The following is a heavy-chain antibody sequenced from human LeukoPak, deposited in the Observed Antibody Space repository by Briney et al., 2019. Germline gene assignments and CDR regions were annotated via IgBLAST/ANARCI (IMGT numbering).Heavy chain of an antibody. Sequence: GGSLRLSCAASGFTFSSYAMHWVRQAPGKGLEWVAVISYDGSNKYYADSVKGRFTISRDNSKNTLYLQMNSLRAEDTAVYYCARDFLYSSSGFDYWGQGTLVTVSS. V-gene: IGHV3-30*04. J-gene: IGHJ4*02. D-gene: IGHD6-13*01. CDR3: ARDFLYSSSGFDY. CDR2: ISYDGSNK. CDR1: GFTFSSYA.